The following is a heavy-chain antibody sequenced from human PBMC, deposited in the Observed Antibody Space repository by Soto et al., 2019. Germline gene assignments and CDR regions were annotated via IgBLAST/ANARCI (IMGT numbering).Heavy chain of an antibody. CDR1: GFTFSSYW. CDR3: ARDPGTGVLRFLEWLGGYYGMDV. Sequence: GGSLRLSCAASGFTFSSYWMSWVRQAPGKGLEWVANIKQDGSEKYYVDSVKGRFTISRDNAKNSLYLQMNSLRAEDTAVYYCARDPGTGVLRFLEWLGGYYGMDVWGQGTTVTVSS. D-gene: IGHD3-3*01. CDR2: IKQDGSEK. V-gene: IGHV3-7*05. J-gene: IGHJ6*02.